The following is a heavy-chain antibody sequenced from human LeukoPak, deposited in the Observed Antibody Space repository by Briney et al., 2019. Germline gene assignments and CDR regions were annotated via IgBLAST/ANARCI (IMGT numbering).Heavy chain of an antibody. CDR3: ARDRYSNYGGGLDY. Sequence: GGSLRLSCAASGFTFSSYWMSWVRQAPGKGLEWVANIKQDGSEKYYVDSVKGRFTISRDNAKNSLYLQMNSLRAEDTAVYYCARDRYSNYGGGLDYWGQGTLVTVSS. J-gene: IGHJ4*02. CDR1: GFTFSSYW. V-gene: IGHV3-7*01. D-gene: IGHD4-11*01. CDR2: IKQDGSEK.